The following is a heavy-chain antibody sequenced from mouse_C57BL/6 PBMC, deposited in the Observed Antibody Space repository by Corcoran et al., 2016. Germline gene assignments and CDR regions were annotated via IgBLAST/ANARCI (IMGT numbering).Heavy chain of an antibody. J-gene: IGHJ1*03. CDR1: GYSITSGYY. V-gene: IGHV3-6*01. CDR2: ISYDGSN. CDR3: ARDGYYVWYFDV. D-gene: IGHD2-3*01. Sequence: DVQLQESGPGLVKPSQSLSLTCSVTGYSITSGYYWNWIRQFPGNKLEWMGYISYDGSNNYNPSLKNRISITRDTSKNQFFLKLNSVTTEDTATYYCARDGYYVWYFDVWGTGTTVTVSS.